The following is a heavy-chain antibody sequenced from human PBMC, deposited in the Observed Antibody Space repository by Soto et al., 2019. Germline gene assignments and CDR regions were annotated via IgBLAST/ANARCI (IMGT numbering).Heavy chain of an antibody. CDR3: AREIQSIVRGPFDP. J-gene: IGHJ5*02. V-gene: IGHV4-31*01. CDR2: ISYSGST. D-gene: IGHD3-10*01. CDR1: GGSISSGGYY. Sequence: QVQLQESGPGLVKPSQTLSLTCTVSGGSISSGGYYWSWIRQHPGKGLEWIGYISYSGSTYSNPSLTSPLTITVATSKTRFALKLSSVTAADTAVYYCAREIQSIVRGPFDPSGQGTLVTVFS.